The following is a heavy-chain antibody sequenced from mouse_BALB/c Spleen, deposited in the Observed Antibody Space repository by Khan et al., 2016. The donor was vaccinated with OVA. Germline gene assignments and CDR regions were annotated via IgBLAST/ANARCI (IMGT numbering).Heavy chain of an antibody. CDR1: GFTFTSYT. J-gene: IGHJ3*01. CDR2: INPSSGYT. V-gene: IGHV1-4*02. CDR3: ARGGRGNSGFSY. Sequence: QVQLQQSAAELARPGASVKMSCKASGFTFTSYTVQWIQQRPGQGLEWIGSINPSSGYTDYHPRFKDTTTLPADKSSSPTYLQLSSLTAEASAVYVCARGGRGNSGFSYWGQGTMVTGSA. D-gene: IGHD2-1*01.